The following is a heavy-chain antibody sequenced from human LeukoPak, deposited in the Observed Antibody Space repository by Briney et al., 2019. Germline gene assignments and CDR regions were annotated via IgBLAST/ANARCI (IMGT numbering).Heavy chain of an antibody. V-gene: IGHV4-30-2*01. CDR3: AGLLGYFYHYMDV. CDR2: IYHSGST. Sequence: PSQTLSPTCAVAGGSISSGGYSWSGIRQPPGKGLEWIGYIYHSGSTYYNPSLKSRVTISVDRSKNQFSLKLSSVTAADTAVYYCAGLLGYFYHYMDVWGKGTTVTVSS. J-gene: IGHJ6*03. D-gene: IGHD3/OR15-3a*01. CDR1: GGSISSGGYS.